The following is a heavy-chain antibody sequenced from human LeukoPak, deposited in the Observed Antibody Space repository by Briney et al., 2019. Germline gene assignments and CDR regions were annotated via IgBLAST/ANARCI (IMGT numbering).Heavy chain of an antibody. Sequence: ASVKVSCKASGYTFTGYYMHWVRQAPGQGLEWMGWINPNSGGTNYAQKFQGRVTMTRDTSISTAYMELSRLRSDDTAVYYCARPYPRTPDAFDIWGQETMVTVSS. D-gene: IGHD2-2*01. V-gene: IGHV1-2*02. CDR2: INPNSGGT. CDR3: ARPYPRTPDAFDI. CDR1: GYTFTGYY. J-gene: IGHJ3*02.